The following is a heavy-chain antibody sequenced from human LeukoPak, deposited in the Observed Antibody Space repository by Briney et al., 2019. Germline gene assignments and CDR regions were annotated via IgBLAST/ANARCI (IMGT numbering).Heavy chain of an antibody. CDR3: ARDAMTSVTTSPYYFDY. CDR2: INPNSGGT. Sequence: ASVKVSCKASGYTFTDYYMHWVRQAPGQGLEWMGWINPNSGGTNYAQKFQGRVTMTKDTSTSTVYMELSSLRSGDTAVFYCARDAMTSVTTSPYYFDYWGQGTLVTVSS. V-gene: IGHV1-2*02. J-gene: IGHJ4*02. CDR1: GYTFTDYY. D-gene: IGHD4-17*01.